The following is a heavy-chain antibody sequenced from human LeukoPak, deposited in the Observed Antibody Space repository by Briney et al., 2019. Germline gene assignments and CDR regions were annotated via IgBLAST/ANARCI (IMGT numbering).Heavy chain of an antibody. V-gene: IGHV3-7*01. D-gene: IGHD1-1*01. Sequence: GGSPRLSCAVSGFRLSSYWMRWVRQAPGKGLEWVANIKKDGSDKYYVDSVKGRFTISRDNAKNSLYLQMNNLRAEDTAVYYCARVHPPWTDAFDIWGRGTTVTVSS. CDR3: ARVHPPWTDAFDI. J-gene: IGHJ3*02. CDR2: IKKDGSDK. CDR1: GFRLSSYW.